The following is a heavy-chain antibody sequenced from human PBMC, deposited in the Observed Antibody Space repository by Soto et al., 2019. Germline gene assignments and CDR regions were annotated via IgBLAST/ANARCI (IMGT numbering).Heavy chain of an antibody. V-gene: IGHV3-21*01. CDR1: GFTFSSYS. Sequence: EVQLVESGEGLVKPGGSLRLSCAASGFTFSSYSMNWVRQAPGKGLEWVSSISSSSSYIYYADSVKGRFTISRDNAKNSLYLQMNSLRAEDTAVYYCAREDYGDYVPYFDYWGQGTLVTVSS. D-gene: IGHD4-17*01. CDR3: AREDYGDYVPYFDY. J-gene: IGHJ4*02. CDR2: ISSSSSYI.